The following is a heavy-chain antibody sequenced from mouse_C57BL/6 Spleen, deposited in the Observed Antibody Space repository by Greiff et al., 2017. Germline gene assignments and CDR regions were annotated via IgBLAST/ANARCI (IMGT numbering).Heavy chain of an antibody. CDR1: GYTFTSYG. V-gene: IGHV1-58*01. CDR2: INLGNGYT. Sequence: VQLQQSGAELVRPGSSVKMSCKTSGYTFTSYGINWVKQSPGQGLEWLGYINLGNGYTVYNKKFKGKATLTSDTSSSTAYMQLSSLTSEDSAIYVGARRGGSFNAKEYWGQGTTVTV. CDR3: ARRGGSFNAKEY. D-gene: IGHD1-1*02. J-gene: IGHJ4*01.